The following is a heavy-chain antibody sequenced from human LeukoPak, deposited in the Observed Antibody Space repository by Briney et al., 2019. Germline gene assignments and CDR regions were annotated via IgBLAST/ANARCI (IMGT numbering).Heavy chain of an antibody. CDR3: ALAYCGGDCYAAFDF. D-gene: IGHD2-21*02. Sequence: SVNVSCKASGGTFSSYAISWVRQAPGQGLEWMGGIIPIFGTANYAQKFQGRVTITTDESTSTAYMELSSLRSEDTAVYYCALAYCGGDCYAAFDFWGQGTLVTVSS. CDR1: GGTFSSYA. J-gene: IGHJ4*02. CDR2: IIPIFGTA. V-gene: IGHV1-69*05.